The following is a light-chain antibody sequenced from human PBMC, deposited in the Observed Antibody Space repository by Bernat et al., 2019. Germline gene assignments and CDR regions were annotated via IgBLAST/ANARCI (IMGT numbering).Light chain of an antibody. CDR1: QSLLHSNGYNY. J-gene: IGKJ1*01. CDR2: LGS. Sequence: IVMTQSPLSLPVTPGEPASISCRSSQSLLHSNGYNYLDWYLQKPGQSPQLLISLGSNRASGVPDRFSGSGSGTEFTLKISGVEAEDVGVYYCMQALQTPWTVGKGTKMEIK. V-gene: IGKV2-28*01. CDR3: MQALQTPWT.